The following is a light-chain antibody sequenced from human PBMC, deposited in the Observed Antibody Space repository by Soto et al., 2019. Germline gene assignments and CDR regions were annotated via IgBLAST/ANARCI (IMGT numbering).Light chain of an antibody. J-gene: IGKJ1*01. CDR3: QQSYSTPRT. Sequence: DIQMTQSPSSLSASVGDRVTITCRASQSISSYLNWYQQKPGKAPKLLIYAASSLQSGVPSRFSGSGSGTDFTLTISSLHPEDFATYYCQQSYSTPRTFGQETKVEIK. V-gene: IGKV1-39*01. CDR2: AAS. CDR1: QSISSY.